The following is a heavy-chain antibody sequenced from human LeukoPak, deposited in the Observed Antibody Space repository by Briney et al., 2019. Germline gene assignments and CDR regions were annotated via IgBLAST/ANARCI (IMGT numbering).Heavy chain of an antibody. Sequence: PGGSLRLSCAASGFTFSGYWMSWVRQAPGKGLEWVANIKQDGSEKYYVDSVKGRFTIYRDNAKNSLYLQMNSLRAEDTAVYYCARMVFPYCTSTRCSDYYYYYMDVWGKGTTVTVSS. CDR1: GFTFSGYW. CDR3: ARMVFPYCTSTRCSDYYYYYMDV. J-gene: IGHJ6*03. V-gene: IGHV3-7*01. CDR2: IKQDGSEK. D-gene: IGHD2-2*01.